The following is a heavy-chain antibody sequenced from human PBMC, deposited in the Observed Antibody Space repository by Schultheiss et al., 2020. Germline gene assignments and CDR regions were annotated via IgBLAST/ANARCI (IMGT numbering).Heavy chain of an antibody. J-gene: IGHJ6*02. D-gene: IGHD2-2*01. Sequence: GGSLRLSCAASGFTFSSYGMHWVRQAPGKGLEWVSYISSSSSTIYYADSVKGRFTISRDNAKNSLYLQMNSLRAEDTAVYYCASRYCSSTSCWNYYYGMDVWGQGTTVTVSS. CDR3: ASRYCSSTSCWNYYYGMDV. CDR2: ISSSSSTI. CDR1: GFTFSSYG. V-gene: IGHV3-48*04.